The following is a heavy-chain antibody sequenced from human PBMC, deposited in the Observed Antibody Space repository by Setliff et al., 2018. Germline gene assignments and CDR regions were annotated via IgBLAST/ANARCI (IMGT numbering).Heavy chain of an antibody. J-gene: IGHJ6*03. V-gene: IGHV1-69*05. Sequence: ASVKVSCKASGYTFTSYYMHWVRQAPGQGLEWMGGTIPMFGTTDYAQKFRGRVTIITDESTSTAFMQLSSLRSEDTAVYYCVREGVDSRSSTDYRYYMDVWGKGTTVTV. D-gene: IGHD3-22*01. CDR2: TIPMFGTT. CDR3: VREGVDSRSSTDYRYYMDV. CDR1: GYTFTSYY.